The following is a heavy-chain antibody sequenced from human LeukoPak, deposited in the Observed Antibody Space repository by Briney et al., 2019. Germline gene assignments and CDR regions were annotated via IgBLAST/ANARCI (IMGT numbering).Heavy chain of an antibody. J-gene: IGHJ5*02. CDR1: GGSISSSSYY. Sequence: PSETLSLPCTVSGGSISSSSYYWGWIRQPPGKGLEWIGSIYYSGSTYYNPSLKSRVTISVDTSKNQFSLKLSSVTAADTAVYYCARHLKADFWSGYSFDPWGQGTLVTVSS. D-gene: IGHD3-3*01. V-gene: IGHV4-39*01. CDR2: IYYSGST. CDR3: ARHLKADFWSGYSFDP.